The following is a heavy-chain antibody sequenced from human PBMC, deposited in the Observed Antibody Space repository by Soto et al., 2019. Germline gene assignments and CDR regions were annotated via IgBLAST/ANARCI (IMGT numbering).Heavy chain of an antibody. D-gene: IGHD6-19*01. Sequence: QVQLVESGGGVVQPGRSLRLSCAASGFTFSSYGMHWVRQAPGKGLEWVAVIWYDGSNKYYADSVKGRFTISRDNSKNTLYLQMNRLRAEDTAVYYWARDRYSSGWYDLDYWGQGTLVTVSS. CDR2: IWYDGSNK. J-gene: IGHJ4*02. CDR3: ARDRYSSGWYDLDY. V-gene: IGHV3-33*01. CDR1: GFTFSSYG.